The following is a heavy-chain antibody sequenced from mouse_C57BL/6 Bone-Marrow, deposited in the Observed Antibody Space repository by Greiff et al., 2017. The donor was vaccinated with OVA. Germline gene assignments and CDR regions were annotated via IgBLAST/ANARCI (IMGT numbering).Heavy chain of an antibody. CDR1: GYTFTDYY. D-gene: IGHD2-1*01. V-gene: IGHV1-26*01. J-gene: IGHJ2*01. CDR2: INPNNGGT. CDR3: ARKGFYGNYDFDY. Sequence: VQLQQSGPELVKPGASVKISCKASGYTFTDYYMNWVKQSHGKSLEWIGDINPNNGGTSYNQKFKGKATLTVDKSSSTAYMELRSLTSEDSAVYYCARKGFYGNYDFDYWGQGTTLTVSS.